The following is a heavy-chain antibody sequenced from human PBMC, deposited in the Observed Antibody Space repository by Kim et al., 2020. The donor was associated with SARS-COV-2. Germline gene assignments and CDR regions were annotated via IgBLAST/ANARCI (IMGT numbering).Heavy chain of an antibody. J-gene: IGHJ6*02. CDR2: INSDGSST. CDR1: GFTFSSYW. CDR3: AIYPDYYYGMDV. Sequence: GGSLRLSCAASGFTFSSYWMHWVRQAPGKGLVWVSRINSDGSSTSYADSVKGRFTISRDNAKNTLYLQMNSLRAEDTAVYYCAIYPDYYYGMDVWGQGTTVTVSS. V-gene: IGHV3-74*01.